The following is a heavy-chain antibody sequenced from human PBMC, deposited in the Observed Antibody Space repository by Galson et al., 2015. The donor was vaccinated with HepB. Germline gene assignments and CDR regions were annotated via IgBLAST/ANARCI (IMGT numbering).Heavy chain of an antibody. CDR1: GYTFSNYG. J-gene: IGHJ3*01. CDR2: ISAYKGKT. V-gene: IGHV1-18*01. D-gene: IGHD1-26*01. Sequence: SVKVSCKASGYTFSNYGMSWVRQAPGQGLEWMGWISAYKGKTNYAQKFQGRVTMTTDTSRSTAYMELRSLRSDDSAFYYCARDSFILGVGVTMDLNPKDALDFWGQGTMVIVSS. CDR3: ARDSFILGVGVTMDLNPKDALDF.